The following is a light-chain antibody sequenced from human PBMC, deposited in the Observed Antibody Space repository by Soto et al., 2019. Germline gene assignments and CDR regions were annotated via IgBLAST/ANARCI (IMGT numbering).Light chain of an antibody. J-gene: IGKJ4*01. Sequence: DIHMTQSPSSLSASVGDRVTITCRASQSICSYLNWYQQIPGKAPKLLIYVASSLQSVVPSRFSGSGSGTELTLTISRMQPEDFATYSCQQSYSTPPPFGGGTKVEIK. CDR1: QSICSY. CDR2: VAS. V-gene: IGKV1-39*01. CDR3: QQSYSTPPP.